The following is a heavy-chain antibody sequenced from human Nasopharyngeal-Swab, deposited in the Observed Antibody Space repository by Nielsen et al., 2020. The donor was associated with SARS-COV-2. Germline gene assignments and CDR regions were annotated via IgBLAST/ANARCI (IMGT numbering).Heavy chain of an antibody. CDR2: ISSNGGGT. D-gene: IGHD3-10*01. Sequence: GESLKISCSASGFTFSSYAMHWVRQAPGKGLEYVSAISSNGGGTYYADSVKGRFTISRDNSKNTLYLQMSSLRAEDTAVYYCVKPVHITMVRGVMSGPNWFDPWGQGTLVTVSS. CDR1: GFTFSSYA. V-gene: IGHV3-64D*06. J-gene: IGHJ5*02. CDR3: VKPVHITMVRGVMSGPNWFDP.